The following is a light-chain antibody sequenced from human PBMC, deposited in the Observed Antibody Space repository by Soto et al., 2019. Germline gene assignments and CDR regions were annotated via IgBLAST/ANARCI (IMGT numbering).Light chain of an antibody. CDR1: QSVSTN. CDR3: QQYNDWPQT. Sequence: EIVMTQSPGTLSLSPGERATLSCRASQSVSTNLAWYQQIPGQAPRLLIYGASTRATGIPARFSGSGSGTEFTLAISSLQSEDFAVYYCQQYNDWPQTLGLATKV. CDR2: GAS. J-gene: IGKJ1*01. V-gene: IGKV3-15*01.